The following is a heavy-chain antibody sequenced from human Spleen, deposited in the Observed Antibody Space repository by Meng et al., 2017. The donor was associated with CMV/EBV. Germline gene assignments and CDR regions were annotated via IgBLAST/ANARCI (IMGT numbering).Heavy chain of an antibody. V-gene: IGHV3-30-3*01. D-gene: IGHD5-18*01. CDR3: AGDVDTAMVWAY. CDR1: GFTVSSNY. CDR2: ISYDGSNK. J-gene: IGHJ4*02. Sequence: VQLGECGGGLVRPGGCLRLSCAASGFTVSSNYMSWGRQAPGKGLEWVAVISYDGSNKYYADSVKGRFTISRDNSKNTLYLQMNSLRAEDTAVYYCAGDVDTAMVWAYWGQGTLVTVSS.